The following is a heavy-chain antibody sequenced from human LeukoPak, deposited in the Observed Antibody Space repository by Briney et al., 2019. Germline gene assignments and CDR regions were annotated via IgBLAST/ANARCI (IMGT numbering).Heavy chain of an antibody. CDR1: GFTVSSNY. V-gene: IGHV3-66*02. J-gene: IGHJ4*02. D-gene: IGHD1-26*01. Sequence: GGSLRLSCAASGFTVSSNYMSWVRQAPGKGLEWVSVIYSGGSTYYADSVKGRFTISRDNSKNTLYLQMNSLRAEDTAVYYCASEVGATTTDYWGLGTLVTVSS. CDR3: ASEVGATTTDY. CDR2: IYSGGST.